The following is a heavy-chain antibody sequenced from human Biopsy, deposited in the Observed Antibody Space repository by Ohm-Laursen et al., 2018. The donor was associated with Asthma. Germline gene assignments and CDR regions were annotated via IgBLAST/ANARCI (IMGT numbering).Heavy chain of an antibody. CDR3: AKDFRGIAVAGDRGFDY. CDR2: IKEDGSEK. V-gene: IGHV3-7*05. Sequence: SLRLSCTASGFTFSTSWMTWVRQAPGKGLEWVANIKEDGSEKNYVDSVKGRFTISRDNGTNSLYLQMNSLRAEDTAVYYCAKDFRGIAVAGDRGFDYWGQGTLVTVSS. J-gene: IGHJ4*02. CDR1: GFTFSTSW. D-gene: IGHD6-19*01.